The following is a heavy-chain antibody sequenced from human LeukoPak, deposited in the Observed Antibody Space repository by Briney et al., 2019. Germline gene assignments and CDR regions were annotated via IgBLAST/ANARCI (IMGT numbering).Heavy chain of an antibody. Sequence: PGGSLRLSCAASGFTFSIYSMNWVRQAPGKGLEWVSSISSSSSYIYYADSVKGRFTISRDNSKNSLYLQMNSLRAEDTALYYCAKDTGRARGGFDYWGQGTLVTVSS. J-gene: IGHJ4*02. D-gene: IGHD1-14*01. CDR2: ISSSSSYI. CDR1: GFTFSIYS. V-gene: IGHV3-21*04. CDR3: AKDTGRARGGFDY.